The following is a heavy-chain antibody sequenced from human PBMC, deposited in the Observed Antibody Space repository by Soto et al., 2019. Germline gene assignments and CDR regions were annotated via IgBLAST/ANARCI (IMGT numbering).Heavy chain of an antibody. J-gene: IGHJ6*03. CDR3: TRDSPFGSSRWGRNYYYYYMDV. Sequence: GGSLRLSCTASGFTFGDYAMSWVRQAPGKGLEWVGFIRSKAYGGTTEDAASVKGRFTISRDDSKNIAYRQMNSLKTEDTAVYYCTRDSPFGSSRWGRNYYYYYMDVWGKGTTVTVSS. V-gene: IGHV3-49*04. D-gene: IGHD6-13*01. CDR2: IRSKAYGGTT. CDR1: GFTFGDYA.